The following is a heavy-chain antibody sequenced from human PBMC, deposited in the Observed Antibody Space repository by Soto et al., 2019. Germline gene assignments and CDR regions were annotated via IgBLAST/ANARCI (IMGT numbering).Heavy chain of an antibody. J-gene: IGHJ6*02. CDR1: GYSLRGNY. CDR3: ARDLIVDGPDNYAMDV. D-gene: IGHD3-22*01. Sequence: AAVKVACKACGYSLRGNYIHWVRQTPGQGLEWMGWINPNSSGTVYAQKFQGRVTMTRDTSLTTVYMQLNRLTSDDSAVYYCARDLIVDGPDNYAMDVWGQGTTVTVSS. CDR2: INPNSSGT. V-gene: IGHV1-2*02.